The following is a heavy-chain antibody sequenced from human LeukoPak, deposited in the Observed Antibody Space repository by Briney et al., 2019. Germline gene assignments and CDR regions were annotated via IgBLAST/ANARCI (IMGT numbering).Heavy chain of an antibody. D-gene: IGHD3-3*01. Sequence: SETLSLTCAVSGGSISSSNWWSWVRQPPGKGLEWIGEIYHNGSTHYNPSLKSRVTISVDKSKNQFSLKLNSVTAADTAVYYCARAYYDFWSGLLIDYWGQGTLVTVSS. V-gene: IGHV4-4*02. CDR2: IYHNGST. CDR1: GGSISSSNW. CDR3: ARAYYDFWSGLLIDY. J-gene: IGHJ4*02.